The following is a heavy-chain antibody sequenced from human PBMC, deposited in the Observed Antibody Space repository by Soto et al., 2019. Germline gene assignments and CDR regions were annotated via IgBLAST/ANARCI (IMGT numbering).Heavy chain of an antibody. CDR2: IYYSGTT. J-gene: IGHJ6*02. CDR1: GGSISGNSYY. D-gene: IGHD3-16*01. Sequence: SETLSLTCTVSGGSISGNSYYWAWIRQPPGKGKEWIGNIYYSGTTYYNPSHKKQINKSEDTSKNHFSLKLSSVTSADTAVYYCARHKGGYYSGVDVWGQGTTVTVS. CDR3: ARHKGGYYSGVDV. V-gene: IGHV4-39*01.